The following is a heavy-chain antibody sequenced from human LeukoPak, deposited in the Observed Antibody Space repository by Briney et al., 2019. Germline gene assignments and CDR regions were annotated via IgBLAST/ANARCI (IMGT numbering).Heavy chain of an antibody. V-gene: IGHV1-2*02. CDR1: GYTFTGYY. CDR2: INPNSGGT. CDR3: ARAYDSSGYLHYGTWFDP. J-gene: IGHJ5*02. Sequence: WASVKVSCKASGYTFTGYYMHWVRQAPGQGLGWMGWINPNSGGTNYAQKFQGRVTMTRDTSISTAYMELSRLRSDDTAVYYCARAYDSSGYLHYGTWFDPWGQGTLVTVSS. D-gene: IGHD3-22*01.